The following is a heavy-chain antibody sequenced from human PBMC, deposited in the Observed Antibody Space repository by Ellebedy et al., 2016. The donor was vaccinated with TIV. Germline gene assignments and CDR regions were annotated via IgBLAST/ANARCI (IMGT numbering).Heavy chain of an antibody. CDR3: AKGPGGYSGYDSGGYYFDY. V-gene: IGHV3-23*01. J-gene: IGHJ4*02. CDR2: ISGSGGST. CDR1: GFTFSSYA. Sequence: GESLKISCAASGFTFSSYAMSWVRQAPGKGLEWVSAISGSGGSTYYADSVKGRFTISRDNSKNTLYLQMNSLRAEDTAVYYCAKGPGGYSGYDSGGYYFDYWGQGTLVTVSS. D-gene: IGHD5-12*01.